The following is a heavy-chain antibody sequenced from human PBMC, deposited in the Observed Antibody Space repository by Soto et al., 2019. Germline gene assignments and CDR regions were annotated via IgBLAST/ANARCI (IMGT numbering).Heavy chain of an antibody. D-gene: IGHD3-22*01. Sequence: PGESLKISCKGSGYSFTSYLICWVRQMPVKGLEWMGIIYPGDSDTRYSPSFQGQVTISADKSISNAYLQWSSLKASDTAMYYCARRRKDSSGYYLIDYLGQGTLVAVCS. CDR3: ARRRKDSSGYYLIDY. V-gene: IGHV5-51*01. CDR1: GYSFTSYL. CDR2: IYPGDSDT. J-gene: IGHJ4*02.